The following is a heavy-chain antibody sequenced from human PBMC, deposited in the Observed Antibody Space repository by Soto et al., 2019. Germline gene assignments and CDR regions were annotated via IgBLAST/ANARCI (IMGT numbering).Heavy chain of an antibody. D-gene: IGHD2-15*01. CDR2: IYYSGST. Sequence: QVQLQESGPGLVKPSQTLSLTCTVSGGSISSGDYYWSWIRQPPGKGLEWIGYIYYSGSTYYNPYLQSRFTISVDTSKNQCSLKRSSVTAADTAVYYCARAGDFVVGGGIDYWGQGTLVTVSS. V-gene: IGHV4-30-4*01. CDR1: GGSISSGDYY. J-gene: IGHJ4*02. CDR3: ARAGDFVVGGGIDY.